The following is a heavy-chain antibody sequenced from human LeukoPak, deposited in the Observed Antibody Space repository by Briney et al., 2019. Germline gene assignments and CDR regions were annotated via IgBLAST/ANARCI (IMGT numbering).Heavy chain of an antibody. D-gene: IGHD2-2*01. J-gene: IGHJ4*02. CDR2: INHSGST. CDR3: ARRGSVPAAMPYDY. CDR1: GGSFSGYY. V-gene: IGHV4-34*01. Sequence: SETLSLTCAVYGGSFSGYYWSWIRQPPGEGLEWIGEINHSGSTNYNPSLKSRVTISVDTSKNQFSLKLSSVTAADTAVYYCARRGSVPAAMPYDYWGQGTLVTVSS.